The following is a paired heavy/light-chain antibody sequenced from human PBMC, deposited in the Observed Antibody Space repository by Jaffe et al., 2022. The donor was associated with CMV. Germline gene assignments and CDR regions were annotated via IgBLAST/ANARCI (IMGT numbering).Light chain of an antibody. Sequence: EIEMTQSPATLSVSPGEGATLSCRASESISSNLAWYQQRPGQAPRLLIYRISIRATGVPARFSGSGSGTEFTLTISSLQSEDFAIYYCHFYDNWPPWGTFGHGTRLEIK. CDR1: ESISSN. CDR2: RIS. V-gene: IGKV3-15*01. J-gene: IGKJ5*01. CDR3: HFYDNWPPWGT.
Heavy chain of an antibody. CDR3: ATAPFMIRGILYHY. CDR1: GITLSTYA. J-gene: IGHJ4*02. D-gene: IGHD3-10*01. V-gene: IGHV3-23*04. CDR2: ISGSGGSR. Sequence: EVQLVESGGGLIQPGGSMKLSCAASGITLSTYAMTWVRQAPGKGLEWVSTISGSGGSRNYADSVRGRFSISRDDSKNTLYLQMNSLRAEDTAVYYCATAPFMIRGILYHYWGQGTLVTVSP.